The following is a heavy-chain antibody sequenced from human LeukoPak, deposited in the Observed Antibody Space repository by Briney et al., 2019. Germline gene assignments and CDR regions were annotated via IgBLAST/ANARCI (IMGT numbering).Heavy chain of an antibody. D-gene: IGHD3-22*01. CDR1: GASVSSSH. J-gene: IGHJ4*02. CDR2: IHYSGST. V-gene: IGHV4-59*08. CDR3: ARHADSSGYYYYFDY. Sequence: PSESLSLTCTDSGASVSSSHWSSIRQPPGKRLQGVGSIHYSGSTNYNPSLKRRVTISVVTSKNQFSLKLSSVTAADAAVYYCARHADSSGYYYYFDYWGQGTLVTVSA.